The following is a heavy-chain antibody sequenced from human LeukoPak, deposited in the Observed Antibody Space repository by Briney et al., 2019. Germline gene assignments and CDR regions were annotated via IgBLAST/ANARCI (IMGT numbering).Heavy chain of an antibody. CDR2: IYPGDSDT. J-gene: IGHJ4*02. CDR3: ARHRDVAFDY. D-gene: IGHD5-24*01. V-gene: IGHV5-51*01. CDR1: GYRFTSYW. Sequence: PGASLKISCKGSGYRFTSYWIGWVRQLPGKGLEWMGIIYPGDSDTRYSPSFQGQVTISADKSISTAYLQWSSLKASDTAMYYCARHRDVAFDYWGQGTLVTVSS.